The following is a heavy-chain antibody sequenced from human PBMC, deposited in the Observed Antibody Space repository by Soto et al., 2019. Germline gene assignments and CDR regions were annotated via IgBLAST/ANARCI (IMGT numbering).Heavy chain of an antibody. CDR3: ARTKVVVVAAFRYYYYGMDV. Sequence: SAKLSSKASGVRKSIDVVGWVRHATGQGLEWMGGIIPIFGTANYAQKFQGRVTITADESTSTAYMELSSLRSEDTAVYYCARTKVVVVAAFRYYYYGMDVWGHGTTVTVSS. CDR1: GVRKSIDV. V-gene: IGHV1-69*13. CDR2: IIPIFGTA. J-gene: IGHJ6*02. D-gene: IGHD2-15*01.